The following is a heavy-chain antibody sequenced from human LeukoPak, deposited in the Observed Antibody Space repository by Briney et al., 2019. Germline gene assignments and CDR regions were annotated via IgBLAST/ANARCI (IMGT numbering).Heavy chain of an antibody. J-gene: IGHJ4*02. CDR1: GFTFSSYE. V-gene: IGHV3-48*03. D-gene: IGHD3-10*01. CDR2: ISSSGSTI. Sequence: PGGSLRLSCAASGFTFSSYEMNWVRQAPGKGLEWVSYISSSGSTIYYADSVKGRFTISRDNAKNSLYLQMNSLRAEDTAVYYCARNGLLWFGSDYWGQGTLVTVSS. CDR3: ARNGLLWFGSDY.